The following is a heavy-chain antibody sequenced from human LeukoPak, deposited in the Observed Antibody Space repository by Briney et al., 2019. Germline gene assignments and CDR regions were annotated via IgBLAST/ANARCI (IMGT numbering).Heavy chain of an antibody. CDR1: GFTFSSYA. D-gene: IGHD3-10*01. CDR2: ISGSGGST. J-gene: IGHJ4*02. V-gene: IGHV3-23*01. CDR3: AKDAPPITMGRGVLDY. Sequence: GGSLRLSWAASGFTFSSYAMSWVRQAPGKGLEWVSAISGSGGSTYYADSVKGRFTISRDNSKNTLYLQMNSLRAEDTAVYYRAKDAPPITMGRGVLDYWGQGTLVTVSS.